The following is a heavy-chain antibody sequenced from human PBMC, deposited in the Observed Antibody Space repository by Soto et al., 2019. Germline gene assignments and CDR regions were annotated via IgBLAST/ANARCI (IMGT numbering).Heavy chain of an antibody. CDR1: GGTLSSYA. CDR2: IIPIFGTA. Sequence: QVQLVQSGAEVKKPGSSVKVSCKASGGTLSSYAISWVRQAPGQGLEWMGGIIPIFGTANYAQKFQGRVTMTADESTSTAYMELSSLRSEDTAVYYCARRRGSYPPLYYYYYYGMDVWRQGTTVTVSS. J-gene: IGHJ6*02. D-gene: IGHD1-26*01. V-gene: IGHV1-69*01. CDR3: ARRRGSYPPLYYYYYYGMDV.